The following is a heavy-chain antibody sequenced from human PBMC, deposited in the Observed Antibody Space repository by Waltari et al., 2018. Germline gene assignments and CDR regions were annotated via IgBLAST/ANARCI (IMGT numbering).Heavy chain of an antibody. CDR3: ARDNTNWSFDY. CDR1: GYTFTTCN. J-gene: IGHJ4*02. CDR2: INPRGDFI. Sequence: QVQLVQSGAEVKKPGAAVKVACKASGYTFTTCNMHWVRQAPGQGLEWMGIINPRGDFITYARQFRGRVTMTIDTSTSTVYMELSSLRSEDTAVYSCARDNTNWSFDYWGQGTLVTVSS. V-gene: IGHV1-46*01. D-gene: IGHD1-1*01.